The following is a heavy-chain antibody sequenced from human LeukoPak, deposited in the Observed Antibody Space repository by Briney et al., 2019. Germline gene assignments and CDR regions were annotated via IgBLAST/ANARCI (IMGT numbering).Heavy chain of an antibody. D-gene: IGHD2-15*01. CDR2: ISSSSSYI. J-gene: IGHJ4*02. CDR1: GFTFSSYS. Sequence: GGSLRLSCAASGFTFSSYSMNWVRQAPGKGLEWVSFISSSSSYIYYADSVKGRFTISRDNSKNTLYLQMNSLRAEDTAVYYCARSKRYCSGGSCYSFDYWGQGTLVTVSS. CDR3: ARSKRYCSGGSCYSFDY. V-gene: IGHV3-21*01.